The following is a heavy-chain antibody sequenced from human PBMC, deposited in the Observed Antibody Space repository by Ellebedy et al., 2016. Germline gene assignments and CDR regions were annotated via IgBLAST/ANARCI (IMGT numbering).Heavy chain of an antibody. CDR2: INPNNCDT. Sequence: ASVKVSCXASGYTFTGYYMHWVRQAPGQGLEWMGWINPNNCDTNYAQKFQGRVTMTRDTSISTAYMDLSRLRSDDTAVYYCARVQVYYDSSGSWGYWGQGTLVTVSS. J-gene: IGHJ4*02. D-gene: IGHD3-22*01. CDR3: ARVQVYYDSSGSWGY. CDR1: GYTFTGYY. V-gene: IGHV1-2*02.